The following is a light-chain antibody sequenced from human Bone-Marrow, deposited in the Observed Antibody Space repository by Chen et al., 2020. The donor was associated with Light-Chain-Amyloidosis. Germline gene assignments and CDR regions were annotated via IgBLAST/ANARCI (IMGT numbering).Light chain of an antibody. CDR3: MQALQSPPT. V-gene: IGKV2-28*01. CDR2: FGS. Sequence: DVELTQSLLTLPVSTGERESISCMSSHSLSHSTGYNYLDWYLQKPGQSPQLLIYFGSTLASGVPDRFSGSGSGTDFTLKIRRLETEDVGVYYCMQALQSPPTFGQGTKVEIK. CDR1: HSLSHSTGYNY. J-gene: IGKJ1*01.